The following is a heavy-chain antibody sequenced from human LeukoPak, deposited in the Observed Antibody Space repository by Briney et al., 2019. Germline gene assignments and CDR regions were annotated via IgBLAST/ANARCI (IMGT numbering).Heavy chain of an antibody. Sequence: SETLSLTCTVSGGSISSYYWSWIRQPPGKGLEWIGYIYYSGSTNYNPSLKSRVTISVDTSKNQFSLKLSSVTAADTAVYYCARGVLTIFGVVIKDDAFDIWGQGAMVTVSS. CDR2: IYYSGST. V-gene: IGHV4-59*08. CDR3: ARGVLTIFGVVIKDDAFDI. CDR1: GGSISSYY. D-gene: IGHD3-3*01. J-gene: IGHJ3*02.